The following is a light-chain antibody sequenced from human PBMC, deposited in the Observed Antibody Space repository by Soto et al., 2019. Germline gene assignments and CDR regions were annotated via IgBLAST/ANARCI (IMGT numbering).Light chain of an antibody. CDR2: DAS. V-gene: IGKV3-11*01. CDR3: RQRSNWPPWT. J-gene: IGKJ1*01. Sequence: EIVLTQSPATLSLSPGERATLSCRASQSVSSYLAWYQQKPGQAPRLLIYDASNRATGIPATFSGSGSGTDVSLTISSLEPAESAVYYCRQRSNWPPWTFGQGTKVEIK. CDR1: QSVSSY.